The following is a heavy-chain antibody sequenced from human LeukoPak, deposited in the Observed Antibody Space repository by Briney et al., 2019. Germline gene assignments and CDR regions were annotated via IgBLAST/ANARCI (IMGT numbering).Heavy chain of an antibody. V-gene: IGHV4-4*08. CDR1: GGSISSYY. J-gene: IGHJ5*02. CDR3: ARHIVGATNFGFDP. CDR2: IYTSGST. D-gene: IGHD1-26*01. Sequence: SETLSLTCTVSGGSISSYYWSWIRQPPGTGLEWIGYIYTSGSTNYNPSLKSRVTISVDTSKNQFSLKLSSVTAADTAVYYCARHIVGATNFGFDPWGQGTLVTVSS.